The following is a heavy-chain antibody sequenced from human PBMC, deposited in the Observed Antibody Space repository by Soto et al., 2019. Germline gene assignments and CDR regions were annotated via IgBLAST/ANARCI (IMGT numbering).Heavy chain of an antibody. Sequence: EVQLLESGGGLVQPGGSLSLSCAASGFTFSSYDMNWVRQPPGKGLEWVSATSADGARPSYADAVKGRFTISRDNSKNMVYLQMNSLKAEDTAMYYCAKDPNWEWGYWGQGTLVTVSS. CDR3: AKDPNWEWGY. D-gene: IGHD1-1*01. J-gene: IGHJ4*02. V-gene: IGHV3-23*01. CDR1: GFTFSSYD. CDR2: TSADGARP.